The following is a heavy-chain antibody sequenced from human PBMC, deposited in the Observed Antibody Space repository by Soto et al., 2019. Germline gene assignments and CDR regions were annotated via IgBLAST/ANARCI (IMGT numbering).Heavy chain of an antibody. D-gene: IGHD6-13*01. CDR3: ARDRGQKLVQARWFDA. CDR1: GYTFTSYA. Sequence: ASVKVSCKASGYTFTSYAMHWVRQAPGQRLEWMGWINAGNGNTKYSQKFQGRVTITRDTSASTAYMELSSLRSEDTAVYYCARDRGQKLVQARWFDAWGQGTLVTVSS. CDR2: INAGNGNT. V-gene: IGHV1-3*01. J-gene: IGHJ5*02.